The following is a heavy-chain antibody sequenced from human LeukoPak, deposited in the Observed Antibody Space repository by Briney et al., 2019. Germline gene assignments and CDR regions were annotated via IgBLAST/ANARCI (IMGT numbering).Heavy chain of an antibody. CDR3: ARGVSGAYYYYYMDV. J-gene: IGHJ6*03. CDR1: GYTFADYY. Sequence: ASVKVSCKASGYTFADYYMQWVRQAPGQGLEWMGWINPNSGGTNYAQKFQGRVTMTRDTSISTAHMELSSLRSDDSAVYYCARGVSGAYYYYYMDVWGKGTTVTVSS. CDR2: INPNSGGT. D-gene: IGHD1-26*01. V-gene: IGHV1-2*02.